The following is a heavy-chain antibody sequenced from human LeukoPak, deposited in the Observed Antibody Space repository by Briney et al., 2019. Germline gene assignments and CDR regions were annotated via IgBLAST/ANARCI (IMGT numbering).Heavy chain of an antibody. CDR1: GFTFSSYG. CDR2: ISYDGSNK. Sequence: GGSLRLSCAASGFTFSSYGMHWVRQAPGKGLEWVAVISYDGSNKYYADSVKGRFTISRDNSKNTLYLQMNSLRAEDTAVYYCARGRVGATRETIDYWGQGTLVTVSS. J-gene: IGHJ4*02. CDR3: ARGRVGATRETIDY. D-gene: IGHD1-26*01. V-gene: IGHV3-30*03.